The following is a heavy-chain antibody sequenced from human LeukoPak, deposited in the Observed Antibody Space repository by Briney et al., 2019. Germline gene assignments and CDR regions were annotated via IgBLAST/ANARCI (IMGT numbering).Heavy chain of an antibody. Sequence: SGTLSLSCAVSGGSIKGYYWSWIRQSAGRELEWIGRLYTRDTEATKFNPSFKSRLSLSLDTSKNLFSMNLNSVTPADTAMYYCARGRSFDFWGQGILVTVSS. CDR3: ARGRSFDF. J-gene: IGHJ4*02. V-gene: IGHV4-4*07. CDR1: GGSIKGYY. CDR2: LYTRDTEAT.